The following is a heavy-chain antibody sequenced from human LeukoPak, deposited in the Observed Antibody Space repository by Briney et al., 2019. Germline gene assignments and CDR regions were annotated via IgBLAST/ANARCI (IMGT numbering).Heavy chain of an antibody. D-gene: IGHD6-19*01. CDR1: GFTFGDYA. Sequence: GGSLRLSCTASGFTFGDYAMSWVRQAPGKGLEWVGFIRSKHYGGATEYAASVKGRFTISRDDFKSVAYLHMNSLKTEDTAIYYCTRDILSGWYYFDFWGQGTLVTVSS. CDR2: IRSKHYGGAT. CDR3: TRDILSGWYYFDF. J-gene: IGHJ4*02. V-gene: IGHV3-49*04.